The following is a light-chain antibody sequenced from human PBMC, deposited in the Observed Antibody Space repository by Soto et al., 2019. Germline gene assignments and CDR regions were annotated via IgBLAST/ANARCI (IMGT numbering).Light chain of an antibody. CDR2: DVS. CDR3: SSYTSSSTLVV. V-gene: IGLV2-14*01. CDR1: SSDVGGHNY. J-gene: IGLJ2*01. Sequence: QSALTQPASVSGSPGQSITISCTGTSSDVGGHNYVSWYQQHPGKAPQLMIYDVSNRPSGVSNRFSGSKSGNTASLTISGLQAEDEADYYCSSYTSSSTLVVFGGGTKVTVL.